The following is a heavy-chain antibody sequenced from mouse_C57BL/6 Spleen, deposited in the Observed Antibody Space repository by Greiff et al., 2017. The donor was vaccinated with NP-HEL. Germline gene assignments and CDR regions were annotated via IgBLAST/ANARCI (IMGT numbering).Heavy chain of an antibody. Sequence: VQGVESGPGLVAPSQSLSITCTVSGFSLTSYGVHWVRQPPGKGLEWLVVIWSDGSTTYNSALKSRLSISKDNSKSQVFLKMNSLQTDDTAMYYCARHNGSSPSYYAMDYWGQGTSVTVSS. J-gene: IGHJ4*01. D-gene: IGHD1-1*01. V-gene: IGHV2-6-1*01. CDR1: GFSLTSYG. CDR2: IWSDGST. CDR3: ARHNGSSPSYYAMDY.